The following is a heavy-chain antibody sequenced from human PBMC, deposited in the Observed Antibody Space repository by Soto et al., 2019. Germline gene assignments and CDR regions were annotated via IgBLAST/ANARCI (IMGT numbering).Heavy chain of an antibody. V-gene: IGHV4-39*01. CDR3: ARHKPTSGSYYNPTYYYYYYGMDV. D-gene: IGHD3-10*01. Sequence: SETLSLTCTVSGGSISSSSYYWGWIRQPPGKGLEWIGSIYYSGSTYYNPSLKSRVTISVDTSKNQFSLKLSSVTAADTAVYYCARHKPTSGSYYNPTYYYYYYGMDVWGQGTTVTVSS. CDR1: GGSISSSSYY. CDR2: IYYSGST. J-gene: IGHJ6*02.